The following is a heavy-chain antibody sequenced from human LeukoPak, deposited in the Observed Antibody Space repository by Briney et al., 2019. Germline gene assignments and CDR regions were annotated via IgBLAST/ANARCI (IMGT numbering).Heavy chain of an antibody. D-gene: IGHD6-19*01. CDR1: GYTFTSYG. V-gene: IGHV1-18*01. Sequence: GASVKVSCKASGYTFTSYGISWVRRAPGQGLEWMGWISAYNGNTNYAQKLQGRVTMTTDTSTSTAYMELRSLRSDDTAVYYCARVVIAVAGTYYFDYWGQGTLVTVSS. CDR2: ISAYNGNT. CDR3: ARVVIAVAGTYYFDY. J-gene: IGHJ4*02.